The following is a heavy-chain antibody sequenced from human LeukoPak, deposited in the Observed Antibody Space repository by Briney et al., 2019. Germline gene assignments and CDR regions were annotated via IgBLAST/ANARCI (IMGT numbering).Heavy chain of an antibody. CDR2: IYYSGST. Sequence: PSETLSLTCTVSGGSISSSSYYWGWIRQPPGKGLEWIGSIYYSGSTYYNPSLKSRVTISVDTSKNQFSLKLSSVTAADTAVYYCAREIVWSGYYGGDQEFDYRGQGTLVTVSS. V-gene: IGHV4-39*07. D-gene: IGHD3-3*01. CDR1: GGSISSSSYY. J-gene: IGHJ4*02. CDR3: AREIVWSGYYGGDQEFDY.